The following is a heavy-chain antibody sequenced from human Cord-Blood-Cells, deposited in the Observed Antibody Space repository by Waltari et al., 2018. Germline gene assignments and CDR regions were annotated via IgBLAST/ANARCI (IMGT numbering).Heavy chain of an antibody. CDR3: ARGRSSFFDY. J-gene: IGHJ4*02. Sequence: EVQLVESGGGLVQPGGSLRLSCAASGFTFSRYWMSWVRQAPGKGLEWVANIKQDGSEKYYVDSVKGRFTISRDNAKNSLYLQMNSLRAEDTAVYYCARGRSSFFDYWGQGTLVTVSS. D-gene: IGHD6-6*01. CDR2: IKQDGSEK. V-gene: IGHV3-7*01. CDR1: GFTFSRYW.